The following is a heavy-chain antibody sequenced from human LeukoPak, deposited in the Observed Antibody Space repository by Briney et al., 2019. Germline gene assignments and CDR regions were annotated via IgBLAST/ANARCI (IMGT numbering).Heavy chain of an antibody. CDR1: GYSISGGYY. Sequence: PSETLSLTCAVSGYSISGGYYWSWIRQPPGKGLEWIGTIYHSGSTYYNPSLKSRVTISVNTSKNQFSLKLNSVTAADTAVYYCARVGGVAGTSYYFDYWGQGTLVTVSS. D-gene: IGHD6-19*01. CDR3: ARVGGVAGTSYYFDY. V-gene: IGHV4-38-2*01. CDR2: IYHSGST. J-gene: IGHJ4*02.